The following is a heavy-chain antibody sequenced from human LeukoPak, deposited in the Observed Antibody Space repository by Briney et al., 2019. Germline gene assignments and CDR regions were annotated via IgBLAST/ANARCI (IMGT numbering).Heavy chain of an antibody. CDR3: ASVSRTYYYYMDV. D-gene: IGHD1-14*01. Sequence: PPETLSLTCAVYGGSFSGYYWSWIRQPPGKGLEWIGEINHSGSTNYNPSLKSRVTISVDTSKNQFSLKLSSVTAADTAVYYCASVSRTYYYYMDVWGKGTTVTVSS. J-gene: IGHJ6*03. V-gene: IGHV4-34*01. CDR2: INHSGST. CDR1: GGSFSGYY.